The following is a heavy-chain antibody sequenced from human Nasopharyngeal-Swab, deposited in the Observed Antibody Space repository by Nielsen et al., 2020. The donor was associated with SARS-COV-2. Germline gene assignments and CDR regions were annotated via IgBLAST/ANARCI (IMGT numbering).Heavy chain of an antibody. V-gene: IGHV3-49*04. D-gene: IGHD6-19*01. J-gene: IGHJ6*03. CDR3: TRETRIAVAGTLLYYYYYYMDV. Sequence: GGSLRLSCTASGFTFGDYAMSWVRQAPEKGLEWVGFIRSKAYGGTTEYAASVKGRFTISRDDSKSIAYLQMNSLKTEDTAVYYCTRETRIAVAGTLLYYYYYYMDVWGKGTTVTVSS. CDR2: IRSKAYGGTT. CDR1: GFTFGDYA.